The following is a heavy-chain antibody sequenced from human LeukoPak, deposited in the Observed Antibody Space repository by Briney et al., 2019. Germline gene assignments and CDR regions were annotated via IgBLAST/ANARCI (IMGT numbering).Heavy chain of an antibody. D-gene: IGHD3-10*01. J-gene: IGHJ4*02. V-gene: IGHV3-30*02. CDR1: GFTFSDYS. CDR2: IRYDGSNK. CDR3: AKVDPLLLWFGELSSYYFDY. Sequence: GGSLRLSCAASGFTFSDYSMHWVRQAPGKGLNWVAFIRYDGSNKYYADSVKGRFTISRDNSKNTLYLQMNSLRAEDTAVYYCAKVDPLLLWFGELSSYYFDYWGQGTLVTVSS.